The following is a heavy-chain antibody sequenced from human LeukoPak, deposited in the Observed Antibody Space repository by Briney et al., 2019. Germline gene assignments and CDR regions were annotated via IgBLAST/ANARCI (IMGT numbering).Heavy chain of an antibody. Sequence: ASVKVSCKASGYSFTTYDINWVRQATGQGLEWMGWMNPNSGNTGYAQRFQGRVTMTRDTSTDTAYMELSSLRSEDTAVYYCATAQGVTPFDYWGQGTLVTVSS. CDR1: GYSFTTYD. J-gene: IGHJ4*02. CDR2: MNPNSGNT. CDR3: ATAQGVTPFDY. V-gene: IGHV1-8*01. D-gene: IGHD4-23*01.